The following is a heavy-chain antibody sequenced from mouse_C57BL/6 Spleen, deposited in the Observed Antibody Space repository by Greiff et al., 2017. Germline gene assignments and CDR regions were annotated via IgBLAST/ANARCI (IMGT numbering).Heavy chain of an antibody. Sequence: QVQLQQPGTELVKPGASVKLSCKASGYTFTSYWMHWVKQRPGQGLEWIGNINPSNGGTNYTEKFKSKATLTVDKSSSTAYMQLSSLTSEDTAVYYCARRGLYYGNFHFDYWGQGTTLTVSS. J-gene: IGHJ2*01. CDR1: GYTFTSYW. CDR2: INPSNGGT. CDR3: ARRGLYYGNFHFDY. D-gene: IGHD2-1*01. V-gene: IGHV1-53*01.